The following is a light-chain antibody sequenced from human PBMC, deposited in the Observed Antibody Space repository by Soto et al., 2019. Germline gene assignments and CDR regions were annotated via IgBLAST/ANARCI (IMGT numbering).Light chain of an antibody. CDR1: QSIGNY. V-gene: IGKV3-11*01. CDR3: QQRSSWPFT. CDR2: ATS. Sequence: GLTLSPATVSLSKGEGATLSCRASQSIGNYLAWYQQKPGQAPRLLIYATSNRATGIPARFSGSGSGTDFTLTISSLEPEDFAVYYCQQRSSWPFTFGPGTKLDIK. J-gene: IGKJ3*01.